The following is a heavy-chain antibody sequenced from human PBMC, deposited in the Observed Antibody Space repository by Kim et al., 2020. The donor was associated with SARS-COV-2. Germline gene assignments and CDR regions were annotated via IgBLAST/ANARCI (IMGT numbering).Heavy chain of an antibody. CDR3: TRHAQEAVAGRPYNWFDP. J-gene: IGHJ5*02. CDR2: IYYNGNT. V-gene: IGHV4-39*01. CDR1: GGSISSSNYY. Sequence: SETLSLTCTVSGGSISSSNYYWGWIRQPPGKGLEWIGSIYYNGNTYYNPSLKRRVTISVDTSKNQFSLKLTSVTAADTAVYYCTRHAQEAVAGRPYNWFDPWGQGTLVTVSS. D-gene: IGHD6-19*01.